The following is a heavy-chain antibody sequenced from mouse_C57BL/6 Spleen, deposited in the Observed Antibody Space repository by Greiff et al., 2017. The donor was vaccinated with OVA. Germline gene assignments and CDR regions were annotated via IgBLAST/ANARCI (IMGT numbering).Heavy chain of an antibody. CDR2: IDPTDSDT. CDR1: GYTFTSYW. J-gene: IGHJ4*01. CDR3: ARFDDNYAMDY. V-gene: IGHV1-50*01. D-gene: IGHD2-3*01. Sequence: QVQLQQPGAELVKPGASVKLSCKASGYTFTSYWMQWVKQRPGQGLEWIGEIDPTDSDTNYNQKFKGKATLTVDTSSSTAYMQLSSLTSEDSAVYYCARFDDNYAMDYWGQGTSVTVSS.